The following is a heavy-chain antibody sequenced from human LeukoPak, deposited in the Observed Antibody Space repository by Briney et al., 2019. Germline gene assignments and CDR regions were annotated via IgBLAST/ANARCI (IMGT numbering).Heavy chain of an antibody. J-gene: IGHJ3*02. Sequence: SETLSLTCSVSGGSISSYYWSWIRQPPGKGLEWIGYIYNSGSTNYKSPLRSRVTMSGDTSKNQFSLKLSSVTAADTAVYYCARVASYGDDAFDIWGQGTMVTVSS. CDR2: IYNSGST. D-gene: IGHD5-18*01. V-gene: IGHV4-59*12. CDR3: ARVASYGDDAFDI. CDR1: GGSISSYY.